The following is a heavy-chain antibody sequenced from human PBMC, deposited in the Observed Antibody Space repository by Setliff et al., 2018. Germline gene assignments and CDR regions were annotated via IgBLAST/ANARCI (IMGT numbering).Heavy chain of an antibody. CDR2: VSYDGRNK. V-gene: IGHV3-30*01. CDR3: ARDGPLYDNFWNAPGYMDV. CDR1: GFTFSTYA. D-gene: IGHD3-3*01. Sequence: GGSLRLSCAASGFTFSTYAIHWVRQGPGKGLEWVAIVSYDGRNKYYADSVKGRFTISRDNSMNTVSLQMNSLRPEDTAVYYCARDGPLYDNFWNAPGYMDVWGKGTTVTVSS. J-gene: IGHJ6*03.